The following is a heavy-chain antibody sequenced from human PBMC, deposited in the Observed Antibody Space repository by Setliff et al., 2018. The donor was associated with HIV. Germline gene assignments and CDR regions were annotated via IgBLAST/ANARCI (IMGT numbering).Heavy chain of an antibody. CDR2: ISFGGSDT. CDR1: GFTFSRYT. V-gene: IGHV3-21*01. D-gene: IGHD3-22*01. Sequence: GSLRLSCAASGFTFSRYTMNWVRQAPGVGLEWVSSISFGGSDTHYTDSVKGRFSISRDNAKNSLYLQMNSLRVEDTAVYYCAREDSSGYSFNVWGQGTMVTVSS. CDR3: AREDSSGYSFNV. J-gene: IGHJ3*01.